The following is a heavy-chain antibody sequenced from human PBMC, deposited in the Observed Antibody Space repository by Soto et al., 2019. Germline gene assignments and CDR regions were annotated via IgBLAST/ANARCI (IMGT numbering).Heavy chain of an antibody. J-gene: IGHJ6*02. D-gene: IGHD2-15*01. V-gene: IGHV1-69*12. CDR3: ASVETQRYYCGMDV. CDR2: IIPIFGTA. Sequence: QVQLVQSGAEVKKPGSSVKVSCKASVGTFSSYAISWVRQAPGQGLEWMGGIIPIFGTADYAQQFQGRVTMTADESTSAAYMELSSLRSVDTAVYYCASVETQRYYCGMDVWGQGTTVTVS. CDR1: VGTFSSYA.